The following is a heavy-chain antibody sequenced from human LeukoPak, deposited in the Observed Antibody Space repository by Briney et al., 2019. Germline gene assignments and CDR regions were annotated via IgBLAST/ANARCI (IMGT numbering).Heavy chain of an antibody. CDR3: ARDPGGTWGFDY. Sequence: ASVKVSCKASGYTFTSHGLSWARQAPGQGLEWMGWISIYSGNTNYAQKFQDRISMTTDTSTSTAHMELRSLKSDDTAVYYCARDPGGTWGFDYWGQGALVTVSS. CDR1: GYTFTSHG. CDR2: ISIYSGNT. D-gene: IGHD7-27*01. V-gene: IGHV1-18*01. J-gene: IGHJ4*02.